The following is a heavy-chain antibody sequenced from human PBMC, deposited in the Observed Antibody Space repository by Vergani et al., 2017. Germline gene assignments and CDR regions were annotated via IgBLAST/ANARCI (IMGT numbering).Heavy chain of an antibody. V-gene: IGHV4-61*02. J-gene: IGHJ6*03. CDR2: IYTSGST. CDR3: ARASGVDFWSGYHTGYYYMDV. CDR1: GGSISSGSYY. D-gene: IGHD3-3*01. Sequence: QVQLQESGPGLVKPSQTLSLTCTVSGGSISSGSYYWSWIRQPAGKGLEWIGRIYTSGSTNYNPSLKSRVTMSVDTSKNQFSLKLSSVTAADTAVYYCARASGVDFWSGYHTGYYYMDVWGKGTTVTVSS.